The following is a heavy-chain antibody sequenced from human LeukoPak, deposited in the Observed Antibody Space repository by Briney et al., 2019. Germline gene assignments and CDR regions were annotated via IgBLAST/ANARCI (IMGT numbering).Heavy chain of an antibody. CDR1: GFTFSSYG. J-gene: IGHJ4*02. V-gene: IGHV3-23*01. Sequence: PGGSLRLSCAASGFTFSSYGMSWVRQAPGKGLEWVSTISRSVDWTSYADSVKGRFTISWDNSKNTLYLQTNSLRAEDTAVYYCATDSSGWSRDYWGQGTLVTVSS. CDR3: ATDSSGWSRDY. D-gene: IGHD6-19*01. CDR2: ISRSVDWT.